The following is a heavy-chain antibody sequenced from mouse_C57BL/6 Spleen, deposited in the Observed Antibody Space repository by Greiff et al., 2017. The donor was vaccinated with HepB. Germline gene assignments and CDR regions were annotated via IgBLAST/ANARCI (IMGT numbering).Heavy chain of an antibody. CDR3: ARRGYYGSSYGWYFDV. CDR1: GFSLSTSGMG. D-gene: IGHD1-1*01. CDR2: IYWDDDK. Sequence: QVTLKESGPGILQSSQTLSLTCSFSGFSLSTSGMGVSWIRQPSGKGLEWLAHIYWDDDKRYNPSLKSRLTIYKDTSRNQVFLKITSVDTADTATYYCARRGYYGSSYGWYFDVWGTGTTVTVSS. J-gene: IGHJ1*03. V-gene: IGHV8-12*01.